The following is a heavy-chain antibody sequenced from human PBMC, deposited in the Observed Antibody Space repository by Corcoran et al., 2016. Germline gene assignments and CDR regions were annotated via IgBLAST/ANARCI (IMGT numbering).Heavy chain of an antibody. V-gene: IGHV1-18*01. Sequence: QVQLVQSGAEVKKPGASVKVSCKASGYTFTSYGISWVRQAPGQGLEWMGWISAYNGNTNYARKLQGRVTMTTDTSTSTAYIELRSLRSDDTAVYYCARDLSPQQYEWVAHYYYYGMDVWGQGTTVTVSS. D-gene: IGHD2-15*01. CDR3: ARDLSPQQYEWVAHYYYYGMDV. CDR2: ISAYNGNT. J-gene: IGHJ6*02. CDR1: GYTFTSYG.